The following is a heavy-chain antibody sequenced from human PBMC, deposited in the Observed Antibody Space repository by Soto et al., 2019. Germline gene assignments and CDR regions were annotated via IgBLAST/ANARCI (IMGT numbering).Heavy chain of an antibody. D-gene: IGHD1-1*01. CDR2: IKQDGSEK. CDR3: ARDSPEMAGTYYHYGMDV. Sequence: EVQLVESGGGLVQPGGSLRLSCAASRFTFSNVWMTWVRQAPGKGLEWVATIKQDGSEKHYVDSVKGRFSISRDNAKNSLDLQMNKLRVEDTAVYYCARDSPEMAGTYYHYGMDVWGRGTTITVSS. J-gene: IGHJ6*02. CDR1: RFTFSNVW. V-gene: IGHV3-7*01.